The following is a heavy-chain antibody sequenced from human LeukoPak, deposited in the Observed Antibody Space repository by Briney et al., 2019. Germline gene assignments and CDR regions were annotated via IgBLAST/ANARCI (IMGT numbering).Heavy chain of an antibody. CDR2: IKQDGSEK. CDR3: AKTSGGSYPPIFDY. CDR1: GFTFSSYW. Sequence: GGSLRLSCAASGFTFSSYWMSWVRQAPGKGLEWVAHIKQDGSEKCYVDSVKGRFTISRDNAKNSLYLQMNSLRAEDTALYYCAKTSGGSYPPIFDYWGQGTLVTVSS. V-gene: IGHV3-7*03. J-gene: IGHJ4*02. D-gene: IGHD1-26*01.